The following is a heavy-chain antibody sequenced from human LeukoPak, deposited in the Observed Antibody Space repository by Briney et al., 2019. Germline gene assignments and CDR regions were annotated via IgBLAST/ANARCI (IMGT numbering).Heavy chain of an antibody. Sequence: PSETLALICAVYGGSFSGYYWSWVRQPPGKGLEWIGEINHSGSTNYNPSLKSRVTISVDTSKNQFSLKLSSVTAADTAVYYCARGLRLGDTRYLDYWGQGTLVTVSS. CDR3: ARGLRLGDTRYLDY. J-gene: IGHJ4*02. CDR1: GGSFSGYY. CDR2: INHSGST. D-gene: IGHD1-26*01. V-gene: IGHV4-34*01.